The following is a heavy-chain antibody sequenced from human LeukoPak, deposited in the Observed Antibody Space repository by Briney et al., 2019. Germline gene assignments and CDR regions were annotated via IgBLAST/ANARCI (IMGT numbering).Heavy chain of an antibody. CDR2: IYYSGSP. D-gene: IGHD6-19*01. Sequence: PSETLSLTCTVSGGSIRTYYWSWIRQPPGKGLEWIGYIYYSGSPNYNPSPKSRLTISLDTSRNQFSLQLSSVTAADTAVYYCARHGSGWSFDYWGQGTLVTVSS. CDR1: GGSIRTYY. J-gene: IGHJ4*02. V-gene: IGHV4-59*08. CDR3: ARHGSGWSFDY.